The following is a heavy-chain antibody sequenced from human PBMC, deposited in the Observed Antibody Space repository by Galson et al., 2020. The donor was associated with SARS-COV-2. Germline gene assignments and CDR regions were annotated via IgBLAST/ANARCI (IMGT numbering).Heavy chain of an antibody. CDR3: ARVGVLAGWLPLTP. Sequence: ASVKVSCKTSGYTFTHYAMHWMRQAPGQSLEWMGWINADTGNTQYSQKFQGRVTFTKDTSASTVYMELSSLRSEDTAVYYCARVGVLAGWLPLTPWGQGTLVTVSS. V-gene: IGHV1-3*01. CDR1: GYTFTHYA. D-gene: IGHD3-22*01. J-gene: IGHJ5*02. CDR2: INADTGNT.